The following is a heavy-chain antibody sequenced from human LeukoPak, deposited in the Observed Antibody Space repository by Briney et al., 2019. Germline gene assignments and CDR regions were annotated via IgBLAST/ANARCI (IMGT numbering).Heavy chain of an antibody. D-gene: IGHD3-3*01. CDR1: GYNLTTSW. J-gene: IGHJ2*01. V-gene: IGHV5-51*01. Sequence: KPGESLKISCQPSGYNLTTSWIAWVRQMPGKGLEWMGIIYPGDSDTRYSPSFQGQVTISADKSISTAYLQWSSLKASDTAMYYYASRTAYMEWLALCGRGALVTVSS. CDR2: IYPGDSDT. CDR3: ASRTAYMEWLAL.